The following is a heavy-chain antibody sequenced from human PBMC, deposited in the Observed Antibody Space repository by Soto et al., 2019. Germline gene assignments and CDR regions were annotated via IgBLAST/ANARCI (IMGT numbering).Heavy chain of an antibody. CDR1: GFTFSSYW. CDR3: ARDLDSSSWAGFDY. J-gene: IGHJ4*02. CDR2: IKQDGSEK. D-gene: IGHD6-13*01. V-gene: IGHV3-7*04. Sequence: PGGSLRLSCAASGFTFSSYWMSWVRQAPGKGLEWVANIKQDGSEKYYVDSVKGRFTISRDNAKNSLYLQMNSLRAEDTAVYYCARDLDSSSWAGFDYWGQGTLVTVSS.